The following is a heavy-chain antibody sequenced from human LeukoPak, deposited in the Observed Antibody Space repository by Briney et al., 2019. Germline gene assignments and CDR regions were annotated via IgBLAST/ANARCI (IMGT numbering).Heavy chain of an antibody. Sequence: SVKVSFKASGGTFSSYAISWVRQAPGQGLEWMGGIIPIFGTANYAQKFQGRVTITADESTSTAYMELSRLRSDDTAVYYCARVGYSYGYLFDYWGQGTLVTVSS. CDR3: ARVGYSYGYLFDY. D-gene: IGHD5-18*01. V-gene: IGHV1-69*13. CDR2: IIPIFGTA. CDR1: GGTFSSYA. J-gene: IGHJ4*02.